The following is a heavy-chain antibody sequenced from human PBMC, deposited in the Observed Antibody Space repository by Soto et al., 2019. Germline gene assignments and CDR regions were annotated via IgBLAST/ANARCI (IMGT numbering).Heavy chain of an antibody. V-gene: IGHV3-48*02. CDR1: GFTFYTYA. CDR2: ISSSSTTI. D-gene: IGHD1-26*01. Sequence: PGGSLRLSCAASGFTFYTYAMNWVRQAPGKGLEWVSYISSSSTTIYYADSVKGRFTISRNNAKNSLYLQLNSLRDDDTAVYFCERDPYSGSDYESDYWGQGT. CDR3: ERDPYSGSDYESDY. J-gene: IGHJ4*02.